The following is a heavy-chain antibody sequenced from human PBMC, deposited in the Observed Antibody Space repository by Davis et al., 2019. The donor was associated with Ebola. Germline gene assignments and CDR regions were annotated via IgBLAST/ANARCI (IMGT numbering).Heavy chain of an antibody. V-gene: IGHV4-4*02. J-gene: IGHJ4*02. CDR3: ARGDSSGWYVLDY. D-gene: IGHD6-19*01. Sequence: MPSETLSLTCAVSGGSISSNNWWSWVRQPPGKGLEWIGEINHSGSTNYNPSLKSRVTISVDTSKNQFSLKLSSVTAADTAVYYCARGDSSGWYVLDYWGQGTLVTVSS. CDR2: INHSGST. CDR1: GGSISSNNW.